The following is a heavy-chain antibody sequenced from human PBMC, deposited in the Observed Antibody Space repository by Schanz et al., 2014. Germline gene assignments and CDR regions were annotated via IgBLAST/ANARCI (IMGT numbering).Heavy chain of an antibody. D-gene: IGHD5-12*01. J-gene: IGHJ4*02. CDR3: ARDGYNAYDLKRGDY. CDR1: GFTFSSYA. Sequence: EVQLLESGGGLVQPGGSLRLSCAVSGFTFSSYAMSWVRQAPGKRLEWVSTISGGGGGYRPYADSVKGRFTISRDNSINTLSLQMNSLSAEDTAVYYCARDGYNAYDLKRGDYWGLGTLVTVSS. CDR2: ISGGGGGYR. V-gene: IGHV3-23*01.